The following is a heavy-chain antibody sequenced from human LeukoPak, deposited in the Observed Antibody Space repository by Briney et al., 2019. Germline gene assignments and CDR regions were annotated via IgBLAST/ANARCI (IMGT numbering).Heavy chain of an antibody. J-gene: IGHJ4*02. CDR2: ISGGGGST. Sequence: GGSLRLSCAASGFTFTSYSMNWVRQAPGKGLEWVSTISGGGGSTYYADSVKGRFTISRDNSKNTLYLQVNSLRAEDTAVYYCARVWVTTRLDFWGQGTLVTASS. CDR3: ARVWVTTRLDF. CDR1: GFTFTSYS. V-gene: IGHV3-23*01. D-gene: IGHD4-17*01.